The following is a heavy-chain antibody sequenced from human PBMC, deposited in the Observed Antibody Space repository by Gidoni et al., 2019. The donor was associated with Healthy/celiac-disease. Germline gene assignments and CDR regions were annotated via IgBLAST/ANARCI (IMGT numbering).Heavy chain of an antibody. D-gene: IGHD2-15*01. CDR3: TSPVAPLDYYYGMDV. J-gene: IGHJ6*02. V-gene: IGHV3-73*02. CDR1: GFLFSGSP. Sequence: EVQLVESGGGLVQPGESLTLSCSASGFLFSGSPMHWVRQAYGKGLEWVGRIRRKANSYAKAYAASVKGRFTISRDDAKNTAYLQMNSLKTEDTAVYYCTSPVAPLDYYYGMDVWGQGTTVTVSS. CDR2: IRRKANSYAK.